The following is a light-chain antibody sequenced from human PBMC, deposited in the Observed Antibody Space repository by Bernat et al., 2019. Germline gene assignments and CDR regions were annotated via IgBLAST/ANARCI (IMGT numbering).Light chain of an antibody. J-gene: IGLJ3*02. Sequence: QSVVTPPPSASGTPGQRVTISCSGSSSNIGSNYVYWYQQVPGTAPKLLIYSNNQRPSGVPDRFSGSKSGTSASLAFSGLRSEDEADYYCAAWDDSLTGRVFGGGTKLTVL. CDR1: SSNIGSNY. CDR2: SNN. CDR3: AAWDDSLTGRV. V-gene: IGLV1-47*02.